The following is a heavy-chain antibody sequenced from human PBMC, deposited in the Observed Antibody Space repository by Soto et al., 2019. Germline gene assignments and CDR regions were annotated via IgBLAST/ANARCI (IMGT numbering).Heavy chain of an antibody. J-gene: IGHJ4*02. V-gene: IGHV4-31*03. D-gene: IGHD2-21*02. CDR1: SASISSADYY. CDR2: IYYSGST. CDR3: ARARSRCGAACFDY. Sequence: QVQLQESGPGLVKPSQTLSLTCTVSSASISSADYYWSWIRQHPGKGLEWIAYIYYSGSTSYNPSLKSRVIISMDTSRAQSSLTLTSVTAADTAVYYCARARSRCGAACFDYWGQGTLVTVSS.